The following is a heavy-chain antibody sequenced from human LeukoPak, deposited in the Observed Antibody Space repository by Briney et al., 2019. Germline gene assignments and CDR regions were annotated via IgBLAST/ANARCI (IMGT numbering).Heavy chain of an antibody. CDR1: GGSISSYY. CDR3: ATTTIRLGY. Sequence: SETLSLTCTVSGGSISSYYWSWVRQPPGKGLEWIGFVYYTGSTNYSPSLKSRVTISVDTSNNQFSLKLSSVTAADTAVYYCATTTIRLGYWGQGTLVTVSS. CDR2: VYYTGST. V-gene: IGHV4-59*12. J-gene: IGHJ4*02. D-gene: IGHD1-26*01.